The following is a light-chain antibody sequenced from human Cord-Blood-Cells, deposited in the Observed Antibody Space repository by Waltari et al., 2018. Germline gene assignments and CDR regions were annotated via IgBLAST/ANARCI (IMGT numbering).Light chain of an antibody. CDR1: NIGSKR. CDR2: DDS. Sequence: SYVLTQPPSVSVAPGKTARITCGGNNIGSKRVHWYQQEPGQAPVLVVYDDSDRPSGIPERFSCSNSGKPATLTISRVEAGDEADYYCQVWDSSSDHVVFGGGTKLTVL. CDR3: QVWDSSSDHVV. J-gene: IGLJ2*01. V-gene: IGLV3-21*03.